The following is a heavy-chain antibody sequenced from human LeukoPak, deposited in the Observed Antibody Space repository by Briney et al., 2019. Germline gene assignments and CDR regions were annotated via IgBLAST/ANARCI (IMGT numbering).Heavy chain of an antibody. V-gene: IGHV4-59*01. CDR2: IYYSGST. CDR3: ARVFSDSSSWYVVY. CDR1: GGSISSYY. J-gene: IGHJ4*02. Sequence: SETLSLTCIVSGGSISSYYWSWIRQPPGKGLEWIGYIYYSGSTNYNPSLKSRVTISVDTSKNQFSLKLSSVTAADTAVYYCARVFSDSSSWYVVYWGQGTLVTVSS. D-gene: IGHD6-13*01.